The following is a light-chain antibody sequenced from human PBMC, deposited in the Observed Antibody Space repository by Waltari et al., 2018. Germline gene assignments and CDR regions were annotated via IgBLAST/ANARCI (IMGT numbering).Light chain of an antibody. CDR1: SNNVGNQG. Sequence: QAGLTQPPSVSTDLRQTATLTCTGNSNNVGNQGAAWLQQHQGRPPKLVSYKNNTRPSGISEGFSASRSGNTASLTITELQPEDEADYYCSAWDSGLTGWVFGGGTKLTVL. J-gene: IGLJ3*02. V-gene: IGLV10-54*04. CDR2: KNN. CDR3: SAWDSGLTGWV.